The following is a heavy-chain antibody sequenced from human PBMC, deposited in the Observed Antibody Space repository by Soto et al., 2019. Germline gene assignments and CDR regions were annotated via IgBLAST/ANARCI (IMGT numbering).Heavy chain of an antibody. CDR1: GGTFRSNA. CDR3: AVTVTGSRSPLAH. Sequence: QVQLVQSGAEVKKPGSSVKVSCKASGGTFRSNAISWVRQAPGQGLEWMGGIIPIYASPNYAQNFQGRVTVTADKATSTAYLELSRLKFADSAIYYCAVTVTGSRSPLAHWGRGTLVIVSS. CDR2: IIPIYASP. D-gene: IGHD3-9*01. V-gene: IGHV1-69*06. J-gene: IGHJ4*02.